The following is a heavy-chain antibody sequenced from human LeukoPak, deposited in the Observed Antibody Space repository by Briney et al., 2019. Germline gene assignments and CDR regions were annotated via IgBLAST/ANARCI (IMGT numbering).Heavy chain of an antibody. D-gene: IGHD3-10*01. V-gene: IGHV3-21*01. CDR1: GFTFSVFG. Sequence: PGGSLRLSCAASGFTFSVFGMNWVRQAPGKGLEWVSSISSSSSYIYYADSVKGRFTISRDNAKNSLYLQMNSLRAEDTAVYYCARDFGMVRGVTGPDYWGQGTLVTVSS. CDR2: ISSSSSYI. J-gene: IGHJ4*02. CDR3: ARDFGMVRGVTGPDY.